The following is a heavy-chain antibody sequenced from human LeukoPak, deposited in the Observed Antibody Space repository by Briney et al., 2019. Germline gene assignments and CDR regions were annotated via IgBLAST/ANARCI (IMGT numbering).Heavy chain of an antibody. J-gene: IGHJ4*02. CDR2: ISGYQGST. V-gene: IGHV1-18*01. D-gene: IGHD5-24*01. Sequence: ASVKVSCKASGYTFTNYGITWVRQAPGQGLEWMGWISGYQGSTKYAQNFQGRVTMTIDTSTSTAYMDLRSLRSDDTAIYFCARSDLSTITAGPFNYWGQGTLVAVSS. CDR3: ARSDLSTITAGPFNY. CDR1: GYTFTNYG.